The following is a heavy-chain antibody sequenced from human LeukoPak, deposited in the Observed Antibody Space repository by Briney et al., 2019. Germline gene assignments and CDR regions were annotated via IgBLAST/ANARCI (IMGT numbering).Heavy chain of an antibody. CDR2: IIPMIGIT. CDR1: GGTFSASG. CDR3: ESGLSGTLRHMDV. V-gene: IGHV1-69*17. J-gene: IGHJ6*04. Sequence: GSSVKVSCKASGGTFSASGITWVRQAPGQGLEWMGGIIPMIGITNYAQKFQGRVTITADKSTSTAYMELSSLRSEDTALYYCESGLSGTLRHMDVWGRGTTVIVSS. D-gene: IGHD1-7*01.